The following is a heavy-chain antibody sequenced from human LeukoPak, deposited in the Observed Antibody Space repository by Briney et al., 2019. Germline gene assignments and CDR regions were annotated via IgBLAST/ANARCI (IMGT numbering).Heavy chain of an antibody. J-gene: IGHJ3*02. Sequence: PGGSLRLSCAASGFTVSSNYMSWVRQAPGKGLEWVSVIYSGGSTYYADSVKGRFTISRHNSKNTLYLQMNSLRAEDTAVYYCARSLAVAGTLDAFDIRGQGTMVTVSS. CDR2: IYSGGST. V-gene: IGHV3-53*04. D-gene: IGHD6-19*01. CDR1: GFTVSSNY. CDR3: ARSLAVAGTLDAFDI.